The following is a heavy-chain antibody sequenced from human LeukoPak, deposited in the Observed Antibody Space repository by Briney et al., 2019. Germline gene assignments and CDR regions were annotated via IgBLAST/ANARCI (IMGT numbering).Heavy chain of an antibody. J-gene: IGHJ5*02. D-gene: IGHD6-13*01. CDR2: IYYSGST. Sequence: PSQTLSLTCTVSGGSISSGGYYWSWIRQHPGKGLEWIGYIYYSGSTYYNPSLKSRVTISVDTSKNQFSLKLSSVTAADTAVYYCARGRATPDWEQQYNWFDPWGQGTLVTVSS. V-gene: IGHV4-31*03. CDR1: GGSISSGGYY. CDR3: ARGRATPDWEQQYNWFDP.